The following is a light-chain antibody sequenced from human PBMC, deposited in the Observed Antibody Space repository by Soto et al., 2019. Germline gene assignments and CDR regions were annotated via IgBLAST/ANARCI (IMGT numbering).Light chain of an antibody. CDR3: QQSYSNILS. Sequence: DIQLPQSPSSLSASVGNRVTISCQASQNIYTNVNWYQLNPGKAPKLLIFASSTLQSGFPSRFSGSGSGADFSLTISSLQPEDFATYYCQQSYSNILSFGGGTMVEL. V-gene: IGKV1-39*01. CDR2: ASS. CDR1: QNIYTN. J-gene: IGKJ4*01.